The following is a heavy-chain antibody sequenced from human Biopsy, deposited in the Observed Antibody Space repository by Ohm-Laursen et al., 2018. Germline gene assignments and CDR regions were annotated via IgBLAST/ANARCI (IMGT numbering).Heavy chain of an antibody. J-gene: IGHJ4*02. D-gene: IGHD2-2*02. CDR1: GFTFSDYA. CDR3: AKGGYCTTSSCYMDLDY. CDR2: ISGSGGNT. Sequence: SLRLSCSASGFTFSDYAMNWVRQAPGKGLEWVPTISGSGGNTYYADSVRGRFTVSRDGSKSTLYLQMSSLSAEDTAFYYCAKGGYCTTSSCYMDLDYWGQGTLVTVSS. V-gene: IGHV3-23*01.